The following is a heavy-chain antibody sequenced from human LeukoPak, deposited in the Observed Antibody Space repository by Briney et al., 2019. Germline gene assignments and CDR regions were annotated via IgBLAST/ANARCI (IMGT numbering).Heavy chain of an antibody. CDR2: IWYDGSNI. V-gene: IGHV3-33*08. D-gene: IGHD3-22*01. CDR3: ARARNDYDSNGFSLLDY. CDR1: GFTFNIFE. J-gene: IGHJ4*02. Sequence: GESLKISCKTSGFTFNIFEMTWVRQAPGKGLEWVAVIWYDGSNIYYADSVKGRFTISRDNSKNTLYLQMNSLRAEDTALYYCARARNDYDSNGFSLLDYWGQGTLVTVSS.